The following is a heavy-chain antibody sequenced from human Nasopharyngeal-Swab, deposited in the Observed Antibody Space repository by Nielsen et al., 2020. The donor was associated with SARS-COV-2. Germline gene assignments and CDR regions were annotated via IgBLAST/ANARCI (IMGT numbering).Heavy chain of an antibody. V-gene: IGHV3-48*04. CDR2: ISSSSSTI. CDR3: ARDRATPSPGYYYYGMDV. Sequence: GGSLRLPCAASGFTFSSYSMNWVRQAPGKGLEWVSYISSSSSTIYYADSVKGRFTISRDNAKNSLYLQMNSLRAEDTAVYYCARDRATPSPGYYYYGMDVWGQGTTVTVSS. J-gene: IGHJ6*02. CDR1: GFTFSSYS.